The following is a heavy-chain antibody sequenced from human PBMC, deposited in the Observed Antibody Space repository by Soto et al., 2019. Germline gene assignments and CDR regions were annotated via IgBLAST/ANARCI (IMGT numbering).Heavy chain of an antibody. J-gene: IGHJ6*02. D-gene: IGHD3-3*01. CDR2: IYYSGST. V-gene: IGHV4-31*03. CDR1: CGSISSGGYY. CDR3: ARGRGYDFRRGDEMTYCSYATDV. Sequence: SEPLSLTCTVSCGSISSGGYYWSWIRQHPGKGLEWIGYIYYSGSTYYNPSLKSRVTISVDTSKNQFSLKLSSVTAAATAVYYCARGRGYDFRRGDEMTYCSYATDVWGQGTTVT.